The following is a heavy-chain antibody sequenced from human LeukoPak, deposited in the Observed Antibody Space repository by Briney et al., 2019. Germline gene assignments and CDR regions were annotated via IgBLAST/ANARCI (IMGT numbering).Heavy chain of an antibody. D-gene: IGHD5-12*01. Sequence: SETLSLTCTVSGGSISSSSYYWGWIRQPPGKGLEWIGSIYYSGSTYYNPSLKSRVTISVDTSKNQFSLKLSSVTAAGTAVFYSARHGARYSGYDYYFDYWGQGTLVTVSS. V-gene: IGHV4-39*01. J-gene: IGHJ4*02. CDR3: ARHGARYSGYDYYFDY. CDR1: GGSISSSSYY. CDR2: IYYSGST.